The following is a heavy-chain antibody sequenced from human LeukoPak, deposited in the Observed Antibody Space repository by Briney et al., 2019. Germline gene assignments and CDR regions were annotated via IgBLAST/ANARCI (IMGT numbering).Heavy chain of an antibody. CDR1: SYTFSTYG. CDR3: ARKGCFDNCYLFDY. V-gene: IGHV1-18*01. D-gene: IGHD1-20*01. J-gene: IGHJ4*02. CDR2: INTNNGNT. Sequence: GASVKVSCKASSYTFSTYGINWVRQAPGQALEWMGWINTNNGNTNYAQKFQGRVTMTRDTSTSTAYMELRSLGSDDTAVYYCARKGCFDNCYLFDYWGQGTLVTVSS.